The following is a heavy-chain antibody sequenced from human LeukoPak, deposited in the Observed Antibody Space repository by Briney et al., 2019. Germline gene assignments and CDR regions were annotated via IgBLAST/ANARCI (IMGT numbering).Heavy chain of an antibody. V-gene: IGHV1-8*03. CDR2: MNPNSGNT. CDR1: GYTFTSYD. CDR3: ARGPRYLYMDV. J-gene: IGHJ6*03. D-gene: IGHD1-1*01. Sequence: ASVKVSCKASGYTFTSYDINWVRQATGQGLEWMGWMNPNSGNTGYAQKFQGRVTITRNTSISTAYMELSSLRSGDTAVYYCARGPRYLYMDVWGKGTTVTVSS.